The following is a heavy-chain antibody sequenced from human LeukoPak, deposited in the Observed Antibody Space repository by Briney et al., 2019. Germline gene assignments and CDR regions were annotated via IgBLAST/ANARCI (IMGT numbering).Heavy chain of an antibody. Sequence: SETLSLTCAVSGYSISSGYYWGWIRQPPGKGLEWIGSIYRSGSTYYNPSLKSRVTISVDTSKNQFSLKLSSVTAADTAVYYCASGIVVGQYYFDYWGQGTLVTVSS. D-gene: IGHD2-15*01. J-gene: IGHJ4*02. CDR2: IYRSGST. V-gene: IGHV4-38-2*01. CDR1: GYSISSGYY. CDR3: ASGIVVGQYYFDY.